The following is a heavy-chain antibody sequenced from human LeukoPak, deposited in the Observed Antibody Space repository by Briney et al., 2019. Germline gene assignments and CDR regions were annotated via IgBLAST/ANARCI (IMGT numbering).Heavy chain of an antibody. J-gene: IGHJ6*02. Sequence: GGSLRLSCAASGFTFSGYGMHWVRQAPGKGLEWVAVIWYDGSNKYYADSVKGRFTISRDNSKNTLYLQMNSLRAEDTAVYYCARDYGSSWYYYYYGMDVWGQGTTVTVSS. D-gene: IGHD6-13*01. CDR2: IWYDGSNK. CDR1: GFTFSGYG. V-gene: IGHV3-33*01. CDR3: ARDYGSSWYYYYYGMDV.